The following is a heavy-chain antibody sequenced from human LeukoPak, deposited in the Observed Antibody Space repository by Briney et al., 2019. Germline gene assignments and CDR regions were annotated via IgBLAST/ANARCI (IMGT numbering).Heavy chain of an antibody. CDR3: ARHTLETTVTKDRPRANNWFDP. J-gene: IGHJ5*02. CDR1: GGSIDSSSYY. V-gene: IGHV4-39*01. D-gene: IGHD4-17*01. Sequence: SETLSLTCAVSGGSIDSSSYYWGWIRQPPGKGLEWIGSIYYSGSTYYNPSLKSRVTISVDTSKNQFSLKLSSVTAADTAVYYCARHTLETTVTKDRPRANNWFDPWGQGTLVTVSS. CDR2: IYYSGST.